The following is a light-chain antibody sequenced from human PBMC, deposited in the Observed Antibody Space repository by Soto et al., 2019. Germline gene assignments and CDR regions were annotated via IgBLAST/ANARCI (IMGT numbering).Light chain of an antibody. Sequence: EIVMTQSPATLSVSPGERATLSCRASQSVSSSSLAWYRQRPGQAPRLLIYGTSSRATGIPDRFSGSGSGTDFTLTISRLEPEDFAVYFCQRYGSSPLITFGQGTRLEI. CDR2: GTS. CDR3: QRYGSSPLIT. CDR1: QSVSSSS. J-gene: IGKJ5*01. V-gene: IGKV3-20*01.